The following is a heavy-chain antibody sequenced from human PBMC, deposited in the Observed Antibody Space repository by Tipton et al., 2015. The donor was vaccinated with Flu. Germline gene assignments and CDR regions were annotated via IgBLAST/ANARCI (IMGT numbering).Heavy chain of an antibody. Sequence: LRLSCTVSGGSISSDYYWGWIRQFPEKGLEWIGHIYYTGSSYFSPSLRSRLTLALDTSKNHFSLSLSSVTAADTALYYCARTKRALSVDAFDIWGHGTMVTVSS. CDR2: IYYTGSS. V-gene: IGHV4-31*02. J-gene: IGHJ3*02. D-gene: IGHD3-10*01. CDR1: GGSISSDYY. CDR3: ARTKRALSVDAFDI.